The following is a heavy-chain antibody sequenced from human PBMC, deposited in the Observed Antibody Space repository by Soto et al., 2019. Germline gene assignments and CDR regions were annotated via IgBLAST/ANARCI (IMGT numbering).Heavy chain of an antibody. CDR1: GFTFSSYW. D-gene: IGHD4-17*01. CDR3: ASPYGGNSEWYFDL. V-gene: IGHV3-7*03. J-gene: IGHJ2*01. CDR2: IKQDGSEK. Sequence: EVQLVESGGGLVQPGGSLRLSCAASGFTFSSYWMSWVRQAPGKGLEWVANIKQDGSEKYYVDSVKGRFTTSRDNAKNSLYLQMNSLRAEDTAVYYCASPYGGNSEWYFDLWGRGTLVTVSS.